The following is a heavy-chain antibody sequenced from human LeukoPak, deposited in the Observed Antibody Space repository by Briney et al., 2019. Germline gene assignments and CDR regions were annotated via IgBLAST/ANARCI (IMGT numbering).Heavy chain of an antibody. D-gene: IGHD6-19*01. V-gene: IGHV1-3*01. J-gene: IGHJ4*02. CDR3: AKAPRIAVAGYYFEN. Sequence: ASVKVSCKTSGYTFTNYAIQWMRQAPGQSLEWVGYIDAGYGNTKLSQKFQDRVAITRDTSASTSYMELSSLTSEDTAVYYCAKAPRIAVAGYYFENWGQGTLVTVSS. CDR1: GYTFTNYA. CDR2: IDAGYGNT.